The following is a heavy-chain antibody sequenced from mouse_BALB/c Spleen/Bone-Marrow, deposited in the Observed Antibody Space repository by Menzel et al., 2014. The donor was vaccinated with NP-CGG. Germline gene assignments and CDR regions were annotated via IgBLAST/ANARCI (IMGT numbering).Heavy chain of an antibody. CDR1: GFDFSRYW. V-gene: IGHV4-2*02. Sequence: EAMLVESGGGLVQPGGSLNLSCAASGFDFSRYWMSWARQAPGKGQEWIGEINPGSSTINYTPSLKDKFIISRDNAKNTLFLQMSKVRSEETALYYYARTAYYAMDYWGQGTSVTVSS. CDR2: INPGSSTI. CDR3: ARTAYYAMDY. J-gene: IGHJ4*01.